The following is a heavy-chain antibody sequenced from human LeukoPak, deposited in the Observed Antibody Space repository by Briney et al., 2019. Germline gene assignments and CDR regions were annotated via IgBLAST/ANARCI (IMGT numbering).Heavy chain of an antibody. CDR1: GGSFSGYY. CDR3: AGGIGYSSSWYRRNWFNP. J-gene: IGHJ5*02. V-gene: IGHV4-34*01. D-gene: IGHD6-13*01. Sequence: SETLSLTCAVYGGSFSGYYWSWIRQPPGKGLEWIGEINHSGSTNYNPSLKSRVTISVDTSKNQFSLKLSSVTAADTAVYYCAGGIGYSSSWYRRNWFNPWGQGTLVTVSS. CDR2: INHSGST.